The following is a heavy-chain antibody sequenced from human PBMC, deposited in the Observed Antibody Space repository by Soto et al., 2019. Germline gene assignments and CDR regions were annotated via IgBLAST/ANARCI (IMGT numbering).Heavy chain of an antibody. CDR2: IYSGGST. CDR3: ARDPNGDAPSFDI. V-gene: IGHV3-66*01. CDR1: GFTVSSNY. Sequence: EVQLVESGGGLVQPGGSLRLSCAASGFTVSSNYMSWVRQAPGKGLEWVSVIYSGGSTYYADSVKGRFTISRDNSKNTLYRQMNSLRAEDTAVYYCARDPNGDAPSFDIWGQGTMVTVSS. D-gene: IGHD4-17*01. J-gene: IGHJ3*02.